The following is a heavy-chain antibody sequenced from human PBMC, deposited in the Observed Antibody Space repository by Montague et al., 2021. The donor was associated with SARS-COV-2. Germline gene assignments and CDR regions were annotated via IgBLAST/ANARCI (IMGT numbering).Heavy chain of an antibody. Sequence: NKHSGSTKYNPSLKSRATISVDTSKNQFSLKVNSVTAADTAVYYCARHYSATLPAVYWGQGTLGTVSS. CDR2: NKHSGST. CDR3: ARHYSATLPAVY. J-gene: IGHJ4*02. D-gene: IGHD2-15*01. V-gene: IGHV4-34*01.